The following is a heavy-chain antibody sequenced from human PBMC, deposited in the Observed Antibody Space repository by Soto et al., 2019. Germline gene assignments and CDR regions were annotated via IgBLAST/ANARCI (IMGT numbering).Heavy chain of an antibody. D-gene: IGHD3-10*01. J-gene: IGHJ6*02. V-gene: IGHV1-2*02. CDR1: GYNFSAYY. CDR2: INSDSGDT. Sequence: QVHLVQSGAEVKKPGASLKVSCETSGYNFSAYYLHWVRQTPGQGLEWMRWINSDSGDTEYAQKFQGRVTMTRDMSTSVAYMELSRLTSDDTAVYYCARDRRAAGTYDGMDVWGQGTPVAVS. CDR3: ARDRRAAGTYDGMDV.